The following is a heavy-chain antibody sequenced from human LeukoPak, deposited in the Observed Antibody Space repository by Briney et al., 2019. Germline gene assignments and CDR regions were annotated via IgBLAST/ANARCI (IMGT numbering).Heavy chain of an antibody. CDR3: ARDVSEGYDILTGYYPWYFDL. CDR2: IYYSGST. J-gene: IGHJ2*01. D-gene: IGHD3-9*01. Sequence: SQTLSLTCTVSGGSISSGGYYWSWIRQHPGKGLEWIGYIYYSGSTYYNPSLKSRVTISVDTSKNQFSLKLSSVTAADTAVYYCARDVSEGYDILTGYYPWYFDLWGRGTLVTVSS. CDR1: GGSISSGGYY. V-gene: IGHV4-31*03.